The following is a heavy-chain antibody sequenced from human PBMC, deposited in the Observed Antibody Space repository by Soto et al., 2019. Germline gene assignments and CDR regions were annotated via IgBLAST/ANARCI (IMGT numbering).Heavy chain of an antibody. D-gene: IGHD1-26*01. J-gene: IGHJ5*02. CDR2: IYYAGST. CDR1: GGSMISYY. Sequence: SETLSLTCTVSGGSMISYYWSWIRQPPGRGLEWIGFIYYAGSTKYNPSLNSRVTISVDTSKNQFSLKLSSVTAAGTAVYYCATQEVGGSYVYTFDPWGQGTLVTVSS. V-gene: IGHV4-59*08. CDR3: ATQEVGGSYVYTFDP.